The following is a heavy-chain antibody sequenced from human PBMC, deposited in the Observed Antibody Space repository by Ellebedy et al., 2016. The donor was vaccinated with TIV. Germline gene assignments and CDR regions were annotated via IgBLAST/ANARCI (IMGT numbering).Heavy chain of an antibody. D-gene: IGHD1-26*01. V-gene: IGHV4-4*07. CDR1: GVSISSYF. J-gene: IGHJ4*02. CDR3: ASTEVGPVRVFDW. CDR2: MHISENT. Sequence: SETLSLXXILSGVSISSYFWSWIRQPAGRGLEFIGRMHISENTKYNPSLESRVTMSVDTSKNQFSLKLSSVTAADTAIYYCASTEVGPVRVFDWWGQGTLVTVSS.